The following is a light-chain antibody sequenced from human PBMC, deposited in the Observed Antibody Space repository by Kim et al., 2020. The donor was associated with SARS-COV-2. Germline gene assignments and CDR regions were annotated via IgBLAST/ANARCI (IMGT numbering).Light chain of an antibody. J-gene: IGKJ2*01. CDR3: QQADSLPYT. Sequence: SASVGDRVTIACRASQGISSWLAWYQQKPGKAPKLLIYAASTLQSGVPSRFSGNGFGTDFTLTISSLQPEDFATYYCQQADSLPYTFGQGTKLEI. CDR2: AAS. V-gene: IGKV1D-12*01. CDR1: QGISSW.